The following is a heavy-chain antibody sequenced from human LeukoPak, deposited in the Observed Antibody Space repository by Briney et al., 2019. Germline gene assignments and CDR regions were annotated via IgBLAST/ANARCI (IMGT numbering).Heavy chain of an antibody. CDR1: GFTLGSHA. D-gene: IGHD3-22*01. J-gene: IGHJ4*02. CDR2: IFGSGGSP. Sequence: PGGSLRLSCEASGFTLGSHAMYWVRQAPGKGLEWVAGIFGSGGSPHYADPVKGRFTTSRDNPKNTLYLQMNRLRAEDTAVYFCAKRGVVIRVILVGFHKEAYYFDSWGQGALVTVSS. V-gene: IGHV3-23*01. CDR3: AKRGVVIRVILVGFHKEAYYFDS.